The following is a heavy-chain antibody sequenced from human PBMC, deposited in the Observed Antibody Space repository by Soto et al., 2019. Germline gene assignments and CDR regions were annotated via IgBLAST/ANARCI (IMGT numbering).Heavy chain of an antibody. CDR2: ITGGGDNT. CDR1: GFTFSSYA. D-gene: IGHD6-19*01. CDR3: AKGRIAVAAPYNWFDP. V-gene: IGHV3-23*01. Sequence: EVKLLESGGGLVQPGGSLRLSCAASGFTFSSYAMSWVRQAPGKGLEWVSTITGGGDNTHYADSVKGRFTVSRDNSKNTLSLQMNRLRVEDTAVYHCAKGRIAVAAPYNWFDPWGQGPLVSVSS. J-gene: IGHJ5*02.